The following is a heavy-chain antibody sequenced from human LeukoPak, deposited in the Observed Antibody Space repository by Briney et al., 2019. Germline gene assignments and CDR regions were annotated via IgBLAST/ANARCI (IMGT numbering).Heavy chain of an antibody. CDR1: GFTFSNYC. CDR2: IRQDGNEK. Sequence: GGSLRLSCAPPGFTFSNYCMSWVRQAPGKGLEWVANIRQDGNEKYYVDSVKGRFTISRDNAKNSLYLQMNSLRAEDTAVYYCARAVAAPDYYFDYWGQGTLVTVSS. V-gene: IGHV3-7*01. J-gene: IGHJ4*02. D-gene: IGHD6-19*01. CDR3: ARAVAAPDYYFDY.